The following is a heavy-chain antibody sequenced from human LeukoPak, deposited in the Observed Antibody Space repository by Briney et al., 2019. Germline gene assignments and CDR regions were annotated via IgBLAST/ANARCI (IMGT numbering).Heavy chain of an antibody. Sequence: GGSLRLSCAASGFTFSSYEMNWVRQAPGKGLEWVSYISSSGSTIYYADSVRGRFTISRDNAKNSLYLQMNSLRAEDTAVYYCAELGITMIGGVWGKGTTVTVSS. V-gene: IGHV3-48*03. CDR2: ISSSGSTI. CDR1: GFTFSSYE. CDR3: AELGITMIGGV. J-gene: IGHJ6*04. D-gene: IGHD3-10*02.